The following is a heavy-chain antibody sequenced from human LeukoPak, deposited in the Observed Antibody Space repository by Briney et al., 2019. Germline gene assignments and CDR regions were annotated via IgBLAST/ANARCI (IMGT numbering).Heavy chain of an antibody. Sequence: SETLSLTCTVSGGSISSYYWSWIRQPPGKGLEWIGYIYYSGSTNYNPSLKSRVTISVDTSKNQFSLKLSSVTAADTAVYYCAREYPLARAFDIWGQGTMVTVSS. D-gene: IGHD2-2*02. CDR3: AREYPLARAFDI. J-gene: IGHJ3*02. CDR2: IYYSGST. CDR1: GGSISSYY. V-gene: IGHV4-59*01.